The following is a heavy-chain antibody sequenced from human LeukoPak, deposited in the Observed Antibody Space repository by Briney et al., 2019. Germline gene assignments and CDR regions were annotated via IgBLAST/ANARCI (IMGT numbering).Heavy chain of an antibody. CDR1: GFTFTTYW. D-gene: IGHD5-18*01. CDR2: INSDGSIT. V-gene: IGHV3-74*01. Sequence: PGGSLRLSCAASGFTFTTYWMHWVRQAPGKGLVGVSHINSDGSITSYAESVKGRFTISRDNAKHTLYLQMNSLRAEDTAVYYCARDAVDTANAVWGQGTTVTVSS. J-gene: IGHJ6*02. CDR3: ARDAVDTANAV.